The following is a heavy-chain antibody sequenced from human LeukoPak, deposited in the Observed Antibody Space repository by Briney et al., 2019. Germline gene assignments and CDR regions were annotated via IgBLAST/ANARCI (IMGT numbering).Heavy chain of an antibody. CDR2: IYHSGTT. J-gene: IGHJ6*02. V-gene: IGHV4-31*03. CDR3: ARITCGGDCNYYYYHGLDV. Sequence: SETLSLTCIVSGGSISSGGYYWTWVRQQPGKGLEWFGYIYHSGTTSYNPSLKSRLTISVDTSKNQFSLKLSSVTAADSAVYHCARITCGGDCNYYYYHGLDVWGRGTTVTVSS. CDR1: GGSISSGGYY. D-gene: IGHD2-21*02.